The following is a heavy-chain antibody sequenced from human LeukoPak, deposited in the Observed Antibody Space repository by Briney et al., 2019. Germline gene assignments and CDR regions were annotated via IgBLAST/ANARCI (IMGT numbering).Heavy chain of an antibody. CDR2: INPNSGGT. Sequence: GASVKVSRKASGYTFTGYYMHWVRQAPGQGLEWMGWINPNSGGTNYAQKFQGRVTMTRDTSISTAYMELSRLRSDDTAVYYCARATDDYSNYGSPYYYMDVWGKGTTVTVSS. CDR3: ARATDDYSNYGSPYYYMDV. J-gene: IGHJ6*03. CDR1: GYTFTGYY. D-gene: IGHD4-11*01. V-gene: IGHV1-2*02.